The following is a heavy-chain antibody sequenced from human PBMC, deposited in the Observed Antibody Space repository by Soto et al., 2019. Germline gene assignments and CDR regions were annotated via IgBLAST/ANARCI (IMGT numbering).Heavy chain of an antibody. V-gene: IGHV1-69*17. D-gene: IGHD3-16*01. Sequence: QVQLVQSGAEVKRPGSSVKVSCESSGDTFNSYVISWVRQAPGQGLEWMGGIIPIIGVTRYAQKFQGRVTISALSSTGTAYMELTNLGFEDTALYYCARESLGAKGADHWGQGTVVTVSS. J-gene: IGHJ4*02. CDR3: ARESLGAKGADH. CDR1: GDTFNSYV. CDR2: IIPIIGVT.